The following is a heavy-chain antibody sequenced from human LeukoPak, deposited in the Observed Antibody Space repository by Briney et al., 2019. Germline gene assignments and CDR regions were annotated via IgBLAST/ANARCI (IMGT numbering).Heavy chain of an antibody. CDR3: ARDIDDVGALLDF. Sequence: SETLSLTCTISDDSISNNRYSWAWIRQPPGKGLEWIGSINYSGRTYYNPSLKSRLTMSVDTAKRQFPLKLISVTAADTALYYCARDIDDVGALLDFWGQGTLVTVSS. J-gene: IGHJ4*02. CDR2: INYSGRT. D-gene: IGHD1-26*01. CDR1: DDSISNNRYS. V-gene: IGHV4-39*06.